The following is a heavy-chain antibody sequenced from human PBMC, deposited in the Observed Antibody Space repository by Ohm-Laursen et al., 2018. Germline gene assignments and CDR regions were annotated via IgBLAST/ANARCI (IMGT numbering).Heavy chain of an antibody. CDR3: AKDHYGYYDTQYYFDY. CDR2: ISVSGSST. D-gene: IGHD3-22*01. Sequence: SLRLSCSASGFTFSISGMTWVRQAPGKGLEWVSGISVSGSSTYYADSVKGRFTISRDNSKNTLYVQMNSLRAEDTAVYYCAKDHYGYYDTQYYFDYWGQGTLVTVSS. J-gene: IGHJ4*02. V-gene: IGHV3-23*01. CDR1: GFTFSISG.